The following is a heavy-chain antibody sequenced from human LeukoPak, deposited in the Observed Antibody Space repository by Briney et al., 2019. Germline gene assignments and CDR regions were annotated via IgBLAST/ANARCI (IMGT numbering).Heavy chain of an antibody. J-gene: IGHJ4*02. CDR3: ARADYTSTYCGSLDY. D-gene: IGHD1-26*01. CDR2: ISTYNGNT. CDR1: GYTFTSYA. V-gene: IGHV1-18*01. Sequence: ASVKVSCKASGYTFTSYAISWVRQAPGQGLEWMGCISTYNGNTNYAQKLQGRVTMTTDTSPSTAYMELRSLRSDDTAVYYCARADYTSTYCGSLDYWGQGTLVTVFS.